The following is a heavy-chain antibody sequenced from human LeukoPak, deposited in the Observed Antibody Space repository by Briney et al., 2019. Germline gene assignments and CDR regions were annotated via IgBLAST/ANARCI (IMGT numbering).Heavy chain of an antibody. Sequence: PSETLSLTCAVYGGSFSGYYWSWIRQPPGKGLEWIGEINHSGSTNYNPSLKSRVTISVDTSKNQFSLKLSSVTAADTAVYYCARDGDYSSGWSNDYWGQGTLVTVSS. CDR2: INHSGST. CDR1: GGSFSGYY. J-gene: IGHJ4*02. V-gene: IGHV4-34*01. CDR3: ARDGDYSSGWSNDY. D-gene: IGHD6-19*01.